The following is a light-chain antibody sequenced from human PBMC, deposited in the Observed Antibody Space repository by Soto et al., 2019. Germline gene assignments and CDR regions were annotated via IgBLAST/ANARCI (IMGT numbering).Light chain of an antibody. V-gene: IGLV2-8*01. Sequence: SALTQPPSASGSPGQSLTISCTGTSSDVGFYNFVSWYQQRPGKAPKLVIYEVTKRPSGVPDRFSGSKSGSTASLTVSGLQADDEAGHYCASYAGTRLFVFGSGTKVTVL. CDR1: SSDVGFYNF. CDR3: ASYAGTRLFV. J-gene: IGLJ1*01. CDR2: EVT.